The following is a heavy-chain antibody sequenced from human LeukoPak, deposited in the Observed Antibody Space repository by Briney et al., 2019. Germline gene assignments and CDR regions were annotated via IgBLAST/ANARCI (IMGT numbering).Heavy chain of an antibody. J-gene: IGHJ4*02. CDR3: ASGQYYDLWSGYYVD. V-gene: IGHV4-34*01. CDR2: INHSGST. D-gene: IGHD3-3*01. Sequence: SETLSLTCAVCGGSFSGHYWSWIRQPPGKRLEWTGEINHSGSTNYNPSLKSRATISVDTSKNPFSLKLSSVTAADTAVYYCASGQYYDLWSGYYVDWGQGTLVTVS. CDR1: GGSFSGHY.